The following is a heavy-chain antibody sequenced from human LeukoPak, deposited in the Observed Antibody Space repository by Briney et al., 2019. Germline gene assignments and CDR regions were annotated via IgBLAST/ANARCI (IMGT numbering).Heavy chain of an antibody. CDR1: GYTFTTFG. D-gene: IGHD3-3*01. CDR2: ISGSDGNT. J-gene: IGHJ4*02. Sequence: AGESLKVSCKASGYTFTTFGISWVRQAPGQGLEWMAWISGSDGNTKYAQKFQGRLTLSTETSTTTAYMELTNLSSDNSAVYFCARESVFGVVGGDYWGQGTQVTVSS. CDR3: ARESVFGVVGGDY. V-gene: IGHV1-18*01.